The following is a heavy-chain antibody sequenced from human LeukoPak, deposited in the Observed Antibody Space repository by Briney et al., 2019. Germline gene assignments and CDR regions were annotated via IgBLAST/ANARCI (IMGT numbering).Heavy chain of an antibody. CDR3: AREKYYYDSSGYGDAFDI. D-gene: IGHD3-22*01. V-gene: IGHV1-69*04. CDR1: GGTFSSYT. J-gene: IGHJ3*02. CDR2: IIPILGIA. Sequence: SSVTLSCKASGGTFSSYTISWVRQAPGQGLEWMGRIIPILGIANYAQKFQGRVTITADKSTSTAYMELSSLRSEDTAVYYCAREKYYYDSSGYGDAFDIWGQGTMVTVSS.